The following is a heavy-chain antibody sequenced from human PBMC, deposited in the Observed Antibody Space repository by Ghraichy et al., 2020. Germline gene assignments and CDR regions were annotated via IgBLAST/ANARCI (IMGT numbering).Heavy chain of an antibody. Sequence: GGSLRLSCVASGFTVSSNYMSWVRQAPGKGLEWVSVIYSGGRTHYADSVKGRFTISRDNSKNTLYLQMNSLRAEDTAVYYCATNSGYDILTGYPYYFDHWGQGTLVTVSS. D-gene: IGHD3-9*01. CDR3: ATNSGYDILTGYPYYFDH. V-gene: IGHV3-66*01. CDR1: GFTVSSNY. CDR2: IYSGGRT. J-gene: IGHJ4*02.